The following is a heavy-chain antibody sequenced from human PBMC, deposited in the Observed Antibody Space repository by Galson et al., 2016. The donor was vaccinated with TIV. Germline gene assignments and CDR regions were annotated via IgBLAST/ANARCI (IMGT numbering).Heavy chain of an antibody. D-gene: IGHD4-17*01. J-gene: IGHJ3*01. V-gene: IGHV1-69*10. CDR2: IIPLHGLS. CDR3: AKPEGDGDYSLGAAFDF. CDR1: GDTFRTYT. Sequence: SVKVSCKASGDTFRTYTISWVRQAPGQGLEWMGGIIPLHGLSNYAQKFQGRVTITADEPTTTVYMVLSSLRYEDTAVYYCAKPEGDGDYSLGAAFDFWGQGTMVSVSS.